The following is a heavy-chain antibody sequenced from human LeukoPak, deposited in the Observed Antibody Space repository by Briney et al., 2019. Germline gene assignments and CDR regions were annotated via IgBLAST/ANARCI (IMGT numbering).Heavy chain of an antibody. J-gene: IGHJ4*02. CDR3: ASSPAYSSSWYAIDN. Sequence: GGSLRLTCAASGFTFSNYDMHWVRQAAGKGLEWVSGIGTAGDTYYPASVKGRFTISRENAKSSLYLQINSLSAGDTAVYYCASSPAYSSSWYAIDNWGQGTLVTVSS. CDR2: IGTAGDT. CDR1: GFTFSNYD. V-gene: IGHV3-13*01. D-gene: IGHD6-13*01.